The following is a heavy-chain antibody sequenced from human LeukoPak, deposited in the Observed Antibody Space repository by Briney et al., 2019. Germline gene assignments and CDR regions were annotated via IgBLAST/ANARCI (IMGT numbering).Heavy chain of an antibody. CDR2: IRYDGSHK. Sequence: GSLRLSCAASGFTFRSYGMHWVRQAPGTGLEWVAFIRYDGSHKYYVDSVKGRFTISRDNAKNSLFLQMNSLKPEDTAVYYCARVAEAAAFDSWGQGTLVTVSS. CDR1: GFTFRSYG. D-gene: IGHD6-13*01. CDR3: ARVAEAAAFDS. J-gene: IGHJ4*02. V-gene: IGHV3-30*02.